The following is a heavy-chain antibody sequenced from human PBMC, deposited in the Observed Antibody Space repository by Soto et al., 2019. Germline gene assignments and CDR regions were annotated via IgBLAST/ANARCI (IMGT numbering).Heavy chain of an antibody. CDR2: INHSGST. Sequence: PSETLSLTCAVYGGSFSGYYWSWIRQPPGKGLEWIGEINHSGSTNYNPSLKSRVTISVDTSKNQFSLKLSSVTAADTAVYYCARGTIRGKNYDFWCGPSRSYYMDVWGKGTTVTVSS. D-gene: IGHD3-3*01. V-gene: IGHV4-34*01. J-gene: IGHJ6*03. CDR3: ARGTIRGKNYDFWCGPSRSYYMDV. CDR1: GGSFSGYY.